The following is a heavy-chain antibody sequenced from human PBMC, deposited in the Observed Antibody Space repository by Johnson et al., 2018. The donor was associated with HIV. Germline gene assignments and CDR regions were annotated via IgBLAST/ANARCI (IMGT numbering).Heavy chain of an antibody. CDR3: AKVGSYYPSTGENAFDI. CDR2: IRYDGSNK. CDR1: GFTFSSYG. Sequence: QVQLVESGGGVVQPGGSLRLSCAASGFTFSSYGMHWVRQAPGKGLEWVAFIRYDGSNKYYADSVKGRFTISRDNSKNTLYLQMNSLRAEDTAVYYWAKVGSYYPSTGENAFDIWGQGTMVTVSS. V-gene: IGHV3-30*02. D-gene: IGHD3-10*01. J-gene: IGHJ3*02.